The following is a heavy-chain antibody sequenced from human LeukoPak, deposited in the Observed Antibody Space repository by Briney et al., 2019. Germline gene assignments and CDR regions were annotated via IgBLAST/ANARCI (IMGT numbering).Heavy chain of an antibody. CDR2: ISGSGGST. J-gene: IGHJ5*02. D-gene: IGHD6-19*01. CDR1: GFTFSSYA. V-gene: IGHV3-23*01. CDR3: AKDPAIAVAGTRVNWFDP. Sequence: GGSLRLSCAASGFTFSSYAMSWVRQAPGKGLEWVSAISGSGGSTYYADSVKGRFTISRDNSKNTLYLQMNSLRAEDTAVYYCAKDPAIAVAGTRVNWFDPWGQGTLVTVSS.